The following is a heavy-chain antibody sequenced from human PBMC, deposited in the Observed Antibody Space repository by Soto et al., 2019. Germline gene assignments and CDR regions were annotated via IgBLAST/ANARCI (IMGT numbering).Heavy chain of an antibody. CDR2: IKSKTDGGTT. V-gene: IGHV3-15*07. CDR1: GFTFSNAW. CDR3: QWYYDFWSGPSYYYYYGMDV. D-gene: IGHD3-3*01. J-gene: IGHJ6*02. Sequence: PGGSLRLSFAASGFTFSNAWMNWVRQAPGKGLEWVGRIKSKTDGGTTDYAAPVKGRFTISRDDSKNTLYLQMNSLKTEDTAVYYCQWYYDFWSGPSYYYYYGMDVWGQGTTVTVSS.